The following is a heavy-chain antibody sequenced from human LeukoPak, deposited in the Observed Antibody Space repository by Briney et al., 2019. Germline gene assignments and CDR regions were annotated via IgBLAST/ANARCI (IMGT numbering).Heavy chain of an antibody. J-gene: IGHJ4*02. Sequence: GGSLRLSCAASGFTFSSYAMSWVRQAPGKGLEWVSAISGSGGSTYYADSVKGRFTISRDNSKSTLYLQMNSLRAEDTAVYYCAKAPVDGYNLFRDYWGQGTLVTVSS. CDR3: AKAPVDGYNLFRDY. D-gene: IGHD5-24*01. V-gene: IGHV3-23*01. CDR2: ISGSGGST. CDR1: GFTFSSYA.